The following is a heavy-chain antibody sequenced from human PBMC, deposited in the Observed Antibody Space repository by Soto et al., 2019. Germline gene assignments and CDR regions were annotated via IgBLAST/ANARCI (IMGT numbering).Heavy chain of an antibody. Sequence: QVQLQESGPGLVRPSVALSVTCAVSGDSISRSHWWSWVRQSPGKGLEWIGEISHSGIPNYNPSLKSRVTISGDKSKNQLSLKLTAVTAADTAVYYCARVRYDRSGFDHWGQGTLVSVSS. CDR1: GDSISRSHW. V-gene: IGHV4-4*02. CDR3: ARVRYDRSGFDH. D-gene: IGHD3-22*01. J-gene: IGHJ4*02. CDR2: ISHSGIP.